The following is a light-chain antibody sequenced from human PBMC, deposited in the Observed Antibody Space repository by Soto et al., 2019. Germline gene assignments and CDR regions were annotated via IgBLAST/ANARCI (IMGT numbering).Light chain of an antibody. CDR2: GAS. J-gene: IGKJ4*01. CDR3: QQANLFVA. CDR1: QSISGTF. Sequence: VLTQSPDTLSLPPGERATLSCRAGQSISGTFLNWYQQKPGQAPRLLIYGASNRATGTPDRFSGSGSGTDFTLTISRLEPEDFATYFCQQANLFVAFGGGTKVDIK. V-gene: IGKV3-20*01.